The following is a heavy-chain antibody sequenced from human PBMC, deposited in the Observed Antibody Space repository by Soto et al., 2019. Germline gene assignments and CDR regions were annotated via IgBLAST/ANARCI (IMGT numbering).Heavy chain of an antibody. CDR2: VSIGGST. CDR1: GFTFSSYA. D-gene: IGHD2-15*01. V-gene: IGHV3-23*01. Sequence: XGSLRLSCAASGFTFSSYAMGWVRQGPGKGLEWVAVVSIGGSTHYADSVRGRFTISRDNSKNTLSLKMNSLTAEDTAVYFCAKRRGAGGHFDYWGQGALVTVSS. J-gene: IGHJ4*02. CDR3: AKRRGAGGHFDY.